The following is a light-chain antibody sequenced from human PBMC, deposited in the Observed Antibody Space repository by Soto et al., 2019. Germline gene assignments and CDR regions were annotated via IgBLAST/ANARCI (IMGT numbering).Light chain of an antibody. CDR1: SGDIGDYKY. V-gene: IGLV2-14*01. CDR2: DVS. Sequence: QSALTQPASVSGSPGQSLTISCTGSSGDIGDYKYVSWYKQHPGKAPKLMIYDVSNRPSGVSNRFSASKSGNTASLTISGLQAEDEADYYCSSYTSTNLVIFGGGTKLTVL. CDR3: SSYTSTNLVI. J-gene: IGLJ2*01.